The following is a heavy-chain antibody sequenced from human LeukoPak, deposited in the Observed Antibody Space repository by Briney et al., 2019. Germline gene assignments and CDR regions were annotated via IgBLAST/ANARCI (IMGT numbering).Heavy chain of an antibody. CDR2: INHNGNVD. CDR1: GFTFSSYW. CDR3: ARGGGLDV. V-gene: IGHV3-7*03. J-gene: IGHJ6*02. Sequence: GGSLRLSCAASGFTFSSYWMNWARQAPGKGLEWVASINHNGNVDYYVDSVKGRFTIPRDNAKNSLYLQMSNLRAEDTAVYFCARGGGLDVWGQGATVTVSS. D-gene: IGHD3-16*01.